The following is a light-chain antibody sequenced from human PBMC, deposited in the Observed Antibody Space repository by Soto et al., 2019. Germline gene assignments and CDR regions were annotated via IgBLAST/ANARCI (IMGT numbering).Light chain of an antibody. CDR2: GAS. CDR3: QQPWT. V-gene: IGKV3-20*01. CDR1: QSVSSSY. Sequence: EIVLTQSPRTLSLYPGERASLSCRASQSVSSSYLAWYQQKPGQAPRLLIYGASSRATGIPDRFSGSGSGTDFTLTISRLEPEDFAVYYCQQPWTFGQGTKVDIK. J-gene: IGKJ1*01.